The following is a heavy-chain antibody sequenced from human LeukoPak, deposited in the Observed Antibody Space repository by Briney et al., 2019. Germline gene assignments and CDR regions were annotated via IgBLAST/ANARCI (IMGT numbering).Heavy chain of an antibody. CDR1: GGSISSGGYS. J-gene: IGHJ2*01. V-gene: IGHV4-30-2*01. CDR3: ARDGIGYFDL. D-gene: IGHD1-14*01. CDR2: IYHSGST. Sequence: SETLSLTCAVSGGSISSGGYSWSWIRQPPGKGLEWIGYIYHSGSTYYNPSLKSRVTISVDRSKNQSSLKLSSVTAADTAVYYCARDGIGYFDLWGRGTLVTVSS.